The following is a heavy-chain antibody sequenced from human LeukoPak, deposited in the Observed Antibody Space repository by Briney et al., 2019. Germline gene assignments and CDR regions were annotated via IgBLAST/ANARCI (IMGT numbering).Heavy chain of an antibody. D-gene: IGHD2-2*01. V-gene: IGHV3-33*06. CDR2: TWYDGSIK. Sequence: GGSLRLSCAASGFTFTSYGMHWVRQAPGKGLGWVAVTWYDGSIKNYADSVKGRFTISRDNSKNTLYLQMNSLRAEDTAVYYWGEDDPPVRYDYWGQGTLVTVPS. J-gene: IGHJ4*02. CDR3: GEDDPPVRYDY. CDR1: GFTFTSYG.